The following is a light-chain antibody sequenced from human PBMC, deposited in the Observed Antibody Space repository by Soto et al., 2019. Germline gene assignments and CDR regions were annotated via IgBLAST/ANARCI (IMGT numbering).Light chain of an antibody. Sequence: QSVLTQPPSVSAAPGQKVTISCSGSSSNIGKNYVSWYQQFPGTAPTLLIYDNNKRPFGIPDRFSGSKSGTAATLGITELQTEDEADYYCGTWDSSLSAVLFGGGTKVTVL. V-gene: IGLV1-51*01. J-gene: IGLJ2*01. CDR2: DNN. CDR1: SSNIGKNY. CDR3: GTWDSSLSAVL.